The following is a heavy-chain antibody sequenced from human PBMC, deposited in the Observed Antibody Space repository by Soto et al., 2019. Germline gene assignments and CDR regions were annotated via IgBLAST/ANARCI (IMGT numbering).Heavy chain of an antibody. Sequence: PGGSLRLSCAASGFTFADYAMHWVRQAPGKGLEWVSGISWNSGSIGYADSVKGRFTSSRDNAKNSLYLQMNSLRAEDTALYSCAKAKGYSSFSYYFDYWGQGTLVTVSS. CDR2: ISWNSGSI. V-gene: IGHV3-9*01. J-gene: IGHJ4*02. CDR3: AKAKGYSSFSYYFDY. CDR1: GFTFADYA. D-gene: IGHD6-6*01.